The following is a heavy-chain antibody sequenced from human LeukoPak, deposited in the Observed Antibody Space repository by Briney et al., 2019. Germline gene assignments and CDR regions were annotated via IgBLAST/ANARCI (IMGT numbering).Heavy chain of an antibody. CDR3: AREGYYYDSSGYRAYDAFDI. CDR1: GGSISSGSYY. D-gene: IGHD3-22*01. V-gene: IGHV4-61*02. CDR2: IYTSGST. Sequence: SETLSLTCTVSGGSISSGSYYWSWIRQPAGKGLEWIGRIYTSGSTNYNPSLKSRVTISVDTSKNQFSLKLSSVTAADTAVYYCAREGYYYDSSGYRAYDAFDIWGQGTMVTVSS. J-gene: IGHJ3*02.